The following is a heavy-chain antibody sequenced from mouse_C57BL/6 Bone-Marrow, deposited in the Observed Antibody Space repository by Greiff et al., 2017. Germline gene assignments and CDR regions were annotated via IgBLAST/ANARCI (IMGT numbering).Heavy chain of an antibody. Sequence: VQLQQSGPELVKPGASVKISCKASGYSFTGYYMNWVKQSPEKSLEWIGEINPSTGGTTYNQKFKAKATLTVDKSSSTAYMQLKSLTSEDSAVYYCARGTVVELDDWGKGTSVTVSS. V-gene: IGHV1-42*01. D-gene: IGHD1-1*01. CDR3: ARGTVVELDD. J-gene: IGHJ4*01. CDR2: INPSTGGT. CDR1: GYSFTGYY.